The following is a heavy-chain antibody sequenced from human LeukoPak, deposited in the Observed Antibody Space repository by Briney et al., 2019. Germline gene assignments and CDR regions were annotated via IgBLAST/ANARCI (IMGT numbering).Heavy chain of an antibody. J-gene: IGHJ6*03. Sequence: GASVKVSCKASGGTFSSYAISWVRQAPGQGLEWMGGIIPIFGTANYAQKFQGRVTMTRDTSISTAYMELSRLRSDDTAVYYCARDPHWPHYYYYYMDVWGKGTTVTVSS. CDR2: IIPIFGTA. CDR3: ARDPHWPHYYYYYMDV. CDR1: GGTFSSYA. V-gene: IGHV1-69*05. D-gene: IGHD1-1*01.